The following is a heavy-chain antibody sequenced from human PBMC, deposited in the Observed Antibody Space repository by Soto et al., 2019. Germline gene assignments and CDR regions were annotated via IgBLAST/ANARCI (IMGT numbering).Heavy chain of an antibody. CDR2: TRNKAENYDT. CDR1: GFTASDHY. V-gene: IGHV3-72*01. Sequence: EVQLVESGGGLVQPGGSLRLSCVVSGFTASDHYMDWVRQAPGTGLEWVGRTRNKAENYDTQYAATVKGRFSISRDDSQNSMYLQMNSMKTEDTAVYYCVGFISGVVHWGQGTLVTVAS. D-gene: IGHD3-3*02. J-gene: IGHJ4*02. CDR3: VGFISGVVH.